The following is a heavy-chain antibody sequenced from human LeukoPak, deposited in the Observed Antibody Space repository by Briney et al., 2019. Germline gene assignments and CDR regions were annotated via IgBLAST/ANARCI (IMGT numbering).Heavy chain of an antibody. CDR2: IYSGGRT. Sequence: AGGSLRLACSASGFTVRSTHMSWVRQGPGKVLEWVAVIYSGGRTYYADSVRGRFTISRDNSKNMLYLQMNSLRGEDTAVYYCARERNYYYYMDVWGKGTTVTVSS. J-gene: IGHJ6*03. CDR1: GFTVRSTH. CDR3: ARERNYYYYMDV. V-gene: IGHV3-66*01.